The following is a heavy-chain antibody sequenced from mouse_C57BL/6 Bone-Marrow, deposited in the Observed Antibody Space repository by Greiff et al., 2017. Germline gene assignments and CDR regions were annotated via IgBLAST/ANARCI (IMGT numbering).Heavy chain of an antibody. CDR3: AIYYGNLAWFAY. D-gene: IGHD2-1*01. V-gene: IGHV1-64*01. J-gene: IGHJ3*01. CDR1: GYTFTSYW. Sequence: VHLVESGAELVKPGASVKLSCKASGYTFTSYWMHWVKQRPGQGLEWIGMIHPNSGSTNYNEKFKSKATLTVDKSSSTAYMQLSSLTSEDSAVYYCAIYYGNLAWFAYWGQGTLVTVSA. CDR2: IHPNSGST.